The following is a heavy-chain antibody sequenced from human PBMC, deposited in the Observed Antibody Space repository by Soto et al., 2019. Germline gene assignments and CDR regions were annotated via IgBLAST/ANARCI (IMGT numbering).Heavy chain of an antibody. CDR3: AGAGVQYGGALLYWFDH. Sequence: QVQLVQSGAEVKKPGASVKVSCKASGYTFTSYAMHWVRQAPGQRLEWMGWINAGNGNTKYAQQFQGRVTITRDTSPTAAYMGLSSLRSEDTALYYCAGAGVQYGGALLYWFDHWGQGTLVTVAS. D-gene: IGHD2-15*01. CDR2: INAGNGNT. V-gene: IGHV1-3*01. CDR1: GYTFTSYA. J-gene: IGHJ5*02.